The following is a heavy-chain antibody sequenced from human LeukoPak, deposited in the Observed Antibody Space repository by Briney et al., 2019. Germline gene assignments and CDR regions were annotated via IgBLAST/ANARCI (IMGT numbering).Heavy chain of an antibody. V-gene: IGHV3-23*01. Sequence: GSLRLSCAASGFTFNSYAMSWVRQAPGKGLEWVSGISESGAGKYYADSVKGRFTISRDNSKNTLYLQMNSLRAEDTAVYYCARDPHDYGDYLLGGAFDIWGQGTMVTVSS. CDR2: ISESGAGK. CDR1: GFTFNSYA. D-gene: IGHD4-17*01. CDR3: ARDPHDYGDYLLGGAFDI. J-gene: IGHJ3*02.